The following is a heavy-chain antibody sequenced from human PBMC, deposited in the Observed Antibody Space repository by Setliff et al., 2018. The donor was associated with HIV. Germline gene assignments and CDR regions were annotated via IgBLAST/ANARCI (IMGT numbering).Heavy chain of an antibody. Sequence: GGSLRLSCAASGITISRTWMNWVRQAPGKGLEWAANIKEHGSDKYYVDSVKGRFIISRDDANNSLFLQMNSLRDEDTAIYYGSVGHYRSSSGWGQGTLVTVSS. CDR2: IKEHGSDK. J-gene: IGHJ4*02. CDR3: SVGHYRSSSG. D-gene: IGHD6-6*01. CDR1: GITISRTW. V-gene: IGHV3-7*03.